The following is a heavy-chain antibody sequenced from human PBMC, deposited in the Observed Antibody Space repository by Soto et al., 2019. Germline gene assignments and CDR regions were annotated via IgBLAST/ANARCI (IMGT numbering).Heavy chain of an antibody. V-gene: IGHV1-69*02. Sequence: GASVKVSCKASGGTFSIYTISWVRQAPGQGLEWMGRIIPILGIANYAQKFQGRVTITADKSTSTAYMELSSLRSEDTAVYYCARATVEYSSSSPYFDYWGQGTLVTVSS. CDR3: ARATVEYSSSSPYFDY. D-gene: IGHD6-6*01. CDR1: GGTFSIYT. CDR2: IIPILGIA. J-gene: IGHJ4*02.